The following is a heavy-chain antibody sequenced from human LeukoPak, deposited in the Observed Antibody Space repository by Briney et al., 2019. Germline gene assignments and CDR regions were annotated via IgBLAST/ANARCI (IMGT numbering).Heavy chain of an antibody. CDR2: MRYDGSNK. D-gene: IGHD6-6*01. CDR1: GFIFSSYA. J-gene: IGHJ4*02. V-gene: IGHV3-30*02. Sequence: GGSLRLSCAACGFIFSSYAMSWVRQAPGKGLEWVAFMRYDGSNKYYADSVKGRFTISRDNSKNTLYLQMNSLRAGDTAVYYCAKDLSKYSSSSGGDYWGQGTLVTVSS. CDR3: AKDLSKYSSSSGGDY.